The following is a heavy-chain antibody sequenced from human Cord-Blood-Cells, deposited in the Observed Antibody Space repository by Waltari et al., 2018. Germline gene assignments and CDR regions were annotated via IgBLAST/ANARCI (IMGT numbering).Heavy chain of an antibody. CDR1: GYTFTGYY. Sequence: QVQLVQSGAEVKKPGASVKVSCKASGYTFTGYYMHWERQAPGQGLEWMGRINPNSGGTNYAQKCQGRVTMTRDTSISTAYMELSRLRSDDTAVYYCARDFCSSTSCYDYWGQGTLVTVSS. CDR2: INPNSGGT. CDR3: ARDFCSSTSCYDY. D-gene: IGHD2-2*01. J-gene: IGHJ4*02. V-gene: IGHV1-2*06.